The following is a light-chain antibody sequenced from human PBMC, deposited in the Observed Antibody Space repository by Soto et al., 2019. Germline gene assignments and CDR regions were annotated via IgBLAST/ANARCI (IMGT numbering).Light chain of an antibody. CDR2: DAS. CDR1: QSIDTN. CDR3: QHRGNWPRTWA. Sequence: EIVLTQSPVTLSLSPGEGATLSCKASQSIDTNLGWYQQKPGQVPRLLIYDASLRATGIPARFTGSGSGTDFTLTISSLEPEDFAVYYCQHRGNWPRTWAFGQGTKVEVK. J-gene: IGKJ1*01. V-gene: IGKV3-11*01.